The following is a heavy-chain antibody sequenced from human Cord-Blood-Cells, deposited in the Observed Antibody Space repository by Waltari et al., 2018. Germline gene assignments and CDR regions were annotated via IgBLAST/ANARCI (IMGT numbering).Heavy chain of an antibody. Sequence: QITLKESGPTLVKPTQTLTLTCTFSGFSLSTSRVGVGWIRQPPGKALECLALIYWDDDKRYSPSLKSKLTITKDTSKDQVVLTMTNMDPVDTATYYCAHKMRSDCWSGYYASFDYWGQGTLVTVSS. CDR3: AHKMRSDCWSGYYASFDY. J-gene: IGHJ4*02. CDR1: GFSLSTSRVG. V-gene: IGHV2-5*02. CDR2: IYWDDDK. D-gene: IGHD3-3*01.